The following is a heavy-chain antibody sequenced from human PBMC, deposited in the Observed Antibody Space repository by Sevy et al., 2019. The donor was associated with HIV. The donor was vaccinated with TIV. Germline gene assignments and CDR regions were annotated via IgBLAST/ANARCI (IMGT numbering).Heavy chain of an antibody. V-gene: IGHV1-2*06. Sequence: ASVKVSCKASGYTFTAYYVHWVRQAPGQGLEWMGRINPNRGGTNYAQKFQGRVTMTRDTSNSTAYMELSGLRYDDTAVYHCARAYYYDSSAYYFDHWGQGTLVTVSS. CDR3: ARAYYYDSSAYYFDH. D-gene: IGHD3-22*01. J-gene: IGHJ4*02. CDR2: INPNRGGT. CDR1: GYTFTAYY.